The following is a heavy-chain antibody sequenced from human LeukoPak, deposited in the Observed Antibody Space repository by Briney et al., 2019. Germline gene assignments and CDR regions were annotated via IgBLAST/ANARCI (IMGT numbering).Heavy chain of an antibody. CDR3: ARDGPAATDNWFDP. CDR2: ISYDGSNK. Sequence: PGGSLRLSCAASGFTFSSYAMHWVRQAPGKGLEWVAVISYDGSNKYYADSVKGRFAISRDNSKNTLYLQMNSLRAEDTAVYYCARDGPAATDNWFDPWGQGTLVTVSS. J-gene: IGHJ5*02. D-gene: IGHD2-2*01. V-gene: IGHV3-30*09. CDR1: GFTFSSYA.